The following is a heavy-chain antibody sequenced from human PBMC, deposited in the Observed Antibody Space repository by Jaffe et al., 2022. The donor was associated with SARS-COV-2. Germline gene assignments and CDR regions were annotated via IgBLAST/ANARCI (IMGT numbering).Heavy chain of an antibody. D-gene: IGHD2-15*01. V-gene: IGHV4-38-2*02. J-gene: IGHJ4*02. CDR1: GYSITSGYF. CDR2: TFHSGST. CDR3: VRVRGGRPLEN. Sequence: QVKLQESGPGLVKPSETLSLTCTVSGYSITSGYFWGWVRQPPGKGLQWIGSTFHSGSTNYNPALKSRVTFSVDTSRNQFSLRLTSVTAADTAVYYCVRVRGGRPLENWGQGTLVSVSS.